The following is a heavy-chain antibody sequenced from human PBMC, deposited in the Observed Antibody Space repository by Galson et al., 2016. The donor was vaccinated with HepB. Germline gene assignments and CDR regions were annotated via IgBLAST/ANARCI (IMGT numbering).Heavy chain of an antibody. CDR1: GYTFTSFG. J-gene: IGHJ6*02. D-gene: IGHD1-26*01. V-gene: IGHV1-18*01. CDR2: ISAYNGYT. Sequence: SVKVSCKASGYTFTSFGITWVRQAPGQGLEWMGWISAYNGYTNYAQKLQGRVTMTTHTSTSTVYMELRSLRSDDTAVYYCARGGGGTYLENYYYGMDVWGQGTTVTVSS. CDR3: ARGGGGTYLENYYYGMDV.